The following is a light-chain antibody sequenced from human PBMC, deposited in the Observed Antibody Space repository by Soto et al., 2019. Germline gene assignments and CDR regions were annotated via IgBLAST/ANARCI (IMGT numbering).Light chain of an antibody. CDR1: SSDVGGYNY. V-gene: IGLV2-11*01. CDR2: DVS. Sequence: QSALTQPRSVSGSPGQSVTISCTGTSSDVGGYNYVSWYQQHPGKAPKLMIYDVSKRPSGVPDRFSGSKSGNTASLNISGIQAEDEVDYYCCSYAGSYTYVFGTGTKLTVL. CDR3: CSYAGSYTYV. J-gene: IGLJ1*01.